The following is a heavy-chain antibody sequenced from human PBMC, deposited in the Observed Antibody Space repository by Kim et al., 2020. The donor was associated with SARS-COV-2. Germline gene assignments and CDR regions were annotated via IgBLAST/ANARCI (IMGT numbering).Heavy chain of an antibody. V-gene: IGHV4-59*01. CDR2: T. D-gene: IGHD1-26*01. CDR3: ARERSAGAFDY. J-gene: IGHJ4*02. Sequence: TNNNPSRKSRVTISVDTSKNQFSLKLSSVTAADTAVYYCARERSAGAFDYWGQGTLVTVSS.